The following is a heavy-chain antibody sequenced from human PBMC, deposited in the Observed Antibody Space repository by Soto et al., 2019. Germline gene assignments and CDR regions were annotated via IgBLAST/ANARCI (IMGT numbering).Heavy chain of an antibody. V-gene: IGHV1-46*03. CDR2: INPSGGST. CDR1: GYTFTSYY. J-gene: IGHJ4*02. D-gene: IGHD2-21*02. CDR3: ARDRLSISPLYYFDY. Sequence: ASVKVSCKASGYTFTSYYMHWVRQAPGQGLEWMGIINPSGGSTSYAQKFQGRVTMTRDTSTSTVYMELSSLRSEDTAVYYCARDRLSISPLYYFDYWGQGTLVTVSS.